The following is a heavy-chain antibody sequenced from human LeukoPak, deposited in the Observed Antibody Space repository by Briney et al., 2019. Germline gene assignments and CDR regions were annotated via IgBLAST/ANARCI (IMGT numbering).Heavy chain of an antibody. CDR1: GFTFNYNW. V-gene: IGHV3-74*01. CDR3: AKPPTTYRSGWYYFDY. J-gene: IGHJ4*02. CDR2: INGDGRTT. D-gene: IGHD6-13*01. Sequence: PGGSLRLSCAASGFTFNYNWMHWVRQGPGKGLVWVSRINGDGRTTSYADSVKGRFTISRDNSKNTVFLQMNSLRAEDTAVYYCAKPPTTYRSGWYYFDYWGQGTLVTVSS.